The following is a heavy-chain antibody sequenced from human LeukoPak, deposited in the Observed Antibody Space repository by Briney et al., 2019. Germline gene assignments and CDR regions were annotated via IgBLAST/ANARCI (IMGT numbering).Heavy chain of an antibody. Sequence: AETLTLPCTVSGRPISSSSYHWGRIPQPPGKGLDWFGSIYYGGSTYYNPTLKSRITMSVDTSKMQFSLRVGSVTAADTALYYCARSLHISAPFDVWGQGTLVTVSS. V-gene: IGHV4-39*01. D-gene: IGHD2-21*01. CDR1: GRPISSSSYH. J-gene: IGHJ4*02. CDR2: IYYGGST. CDR3: ARSLHISAPFDV.